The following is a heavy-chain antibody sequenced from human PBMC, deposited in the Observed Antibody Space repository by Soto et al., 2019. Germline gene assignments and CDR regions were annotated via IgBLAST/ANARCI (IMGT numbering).Heavy chain of an antibody. Sequence: PSETLSLTCAVSGGSISSSNWWSWVRQPPGKGLEWIGEIYHSGSTNYNPSLKSRVTISVDKSKNQFSLKLSSVTAADTAVYYCARDPGYGDYVPFDYWGQGTLVTVSS. CDR1: GGSISSSNW. V-gene: IGHV4-4*02. CDR3: ARDPGYGDYVPFDY. D-gene: IGHD4-17*01. J-gene: IGHJ4*02. CDR2: IYHSGST.